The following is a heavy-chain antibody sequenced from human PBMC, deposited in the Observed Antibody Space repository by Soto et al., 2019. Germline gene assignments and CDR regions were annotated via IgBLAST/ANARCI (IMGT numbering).Heavy chain of an antibody. Sequence: GGPLRLSCAASGFTFSDDYMSWIRQAPGKVLEWVSYISSGGFITYYADSVKGRFTTSWDKAKNSLYLQMNTLSANDTAVYYCATGVVPATKWGDYSYGLDVWGQGTTVNVSS. J-gene: IGHJ6*02. D-gene: IGHD2-2*01. CDR2: ISSGGFIT. V-gene: IGHV3-11*01. CDR1: GFTFSDDY. CDR3: ATGVVPATKWGDYSYGLDV.